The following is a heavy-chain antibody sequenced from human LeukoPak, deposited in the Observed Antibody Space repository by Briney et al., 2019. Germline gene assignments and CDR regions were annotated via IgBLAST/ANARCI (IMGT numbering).Heavy chain of an antibody. V-gene: IGHV4-39*07. Sequence: SETLSLTCTVSGGSISSSSYYWGWIRQPPGKGLEWIGSIYYSGSTYYNPSLKSRVTISVDTSKNQFSLKLSSVTAADTAVYYCARENRKRWELLGINPGGMDVWGQGTTVTVSS. D-gene: IGHD1-26*01. CDR3: ARENRKRWELLGINPGGMDV. CDR2: IYYSGST. J-gene: IGHJ6*02. CDR1: GGSISSSSYY.